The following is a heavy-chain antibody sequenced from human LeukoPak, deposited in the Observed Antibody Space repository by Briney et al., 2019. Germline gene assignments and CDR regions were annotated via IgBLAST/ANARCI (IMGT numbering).Heavy chain of an antibody. J-gene: IGHJ4*02. CDR2: INPNSGGT. CDR3: ARSPLPSGGGSDY. Sequence: ASVKVSCKASGYTFTGYYMHWVRQAPGQGLEWMGWINPNSGGTNYAQKFQGRVTMTRDTSISTAYMELRSLRSDDTAVYYCARSPLPSGGGSDYWGQGTLVTVSS. CDR1: GYTFTGYY. D-gene: IGHD1-26*01. V-gene: IGHV1-2*02.